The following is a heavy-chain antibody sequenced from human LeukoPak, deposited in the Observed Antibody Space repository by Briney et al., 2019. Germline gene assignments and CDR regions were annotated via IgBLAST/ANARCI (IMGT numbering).Heavy chain of an antibody. J-gene: IGHJ4*02. CDR1: GLTFRSYI. D-gene: IGHD6-19*01. CDR3: AKVAGRSSCEDH. CDR2: ISDNGDNT. V-gene: IGHV3-23*01. Sequence: GGSLRLSCEVSGLTFRSYIMNWVRQAPGKGLEWVSAISDNGDNTYYADSVKGRFTTSRDNSRNTLYLQMNSLRAEDTAVYYCAKVAGRSSCEDHWGQGTLVTVSS.